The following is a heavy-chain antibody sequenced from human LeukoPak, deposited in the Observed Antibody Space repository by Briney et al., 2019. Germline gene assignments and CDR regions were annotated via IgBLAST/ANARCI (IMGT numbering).Heavy chain of an antibody. CDR2: IYYIGST. J-gene: IGHJ4*02. CDR3: ARALTGTIYN. CDR1: GGSISSSSYY. Sequence: SETLSLTCTVSGGSISSSSYYWGWIRQPPGKGLEWMWSIYYIGSTYYNPSLKSRVTITVDTSKNQFSLKLSSVTAADTAVYYCARALTGTIYNWGQGTLVTVSS. D-gene: IGHD1/OR15-1a*01. V-gene: IGHV4-39*01.